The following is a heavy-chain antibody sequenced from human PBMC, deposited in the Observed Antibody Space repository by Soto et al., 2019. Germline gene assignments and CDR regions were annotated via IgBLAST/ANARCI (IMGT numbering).Heavy chain of an antibody. CDR1: GGSFSSYA. D-gene: IGHD4-17*01. J-gene: IGHJ1*01. CDR3: ARERTPVTTLSYFQH. Sequence: SVKVYCKASGGSFSSYAISWVRQAPGQGLEWMGGIIPIFGTANYAQKFQGRVTITADESTSTAYMELSSLRSEDTAVYYCARERTPVTTLSYFQHWGQGTLVNVS. CDR2: IIPIFGTA. V-gene: IGHV1-69*13.